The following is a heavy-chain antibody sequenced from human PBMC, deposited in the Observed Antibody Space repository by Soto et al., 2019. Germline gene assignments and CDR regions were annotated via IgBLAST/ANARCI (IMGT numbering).Heavy chain of an antibody. D-gene: IGHD3-10*01. Sequence: SVKVSCKASGGTFSSYAISWVRQAPGPGLEWMGGIIPIFGTANYAQKFQGRVTITADKSTSTAYMELSSLRSEDTAVYYCARVYGSGSYFDYWGQGTLVTVSS. CDR3: ARVYGSGSYFDY. CDR1: GGTFSSYA. CDR2: IIPIFGTA. J-gene: IGHJ4*02. V-gene: IGHV1-69*06.